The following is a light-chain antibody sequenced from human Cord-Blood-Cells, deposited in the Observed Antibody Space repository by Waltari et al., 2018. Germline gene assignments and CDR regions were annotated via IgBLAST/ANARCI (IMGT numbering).Light chain of an antibody. J-gene: IGKJ2*03. CDR1: QSISSY. CDR3: QQSYSTPYS. V-gene: IGKV1-39*01. CDR2: AAS. Sequence: IQIPKLPSSLSGPVGEDVPITCRASQSISSYLNWYQQKPGKAPKLLIYAASSLQSGVPSRFSGSGSGTDFTLTISSLQPEDFATYYCQQSYSTPYSFGQGTKLEIK.